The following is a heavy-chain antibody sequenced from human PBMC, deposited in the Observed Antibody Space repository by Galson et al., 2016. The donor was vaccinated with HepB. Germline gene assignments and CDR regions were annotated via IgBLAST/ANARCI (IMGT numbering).Heavy chain of an antibody. Sequence: TLSLTCSVSGGSVSSASHYWSWVRQPTGKGLEWIGYISDSESTNYNPSLKGRVTISLDRSKNQFSLRLNSVIAADTAVYYCAKDEGLYNGMDFWGQGTTVTVSS. CDR2: ISDSEST. D-gene: IGHD2-2*02. J-gene: IGHJ6*02. CDR3: AKDEGLYNGMDF. CDR1: GGSVSSASHY. V-gene: IGHV4-61*01.